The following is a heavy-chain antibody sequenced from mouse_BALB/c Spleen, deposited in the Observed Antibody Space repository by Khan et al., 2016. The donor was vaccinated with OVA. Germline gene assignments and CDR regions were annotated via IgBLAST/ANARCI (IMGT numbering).Heavy chain of an antibody. CDR3: ARNGVFQYYAYGGMDY. J-gene: IGHJ4*01. V-gene: IGHV2-4-1*01. Sequence: QVQLQQSGPGLVQPSQNLSITCTVSGFSLTNFGVHWVRQSPGKALEWLGVIWSGGSTDYNAAFLSRLSITKDNSKSQIFFKMNSLQADDTAIYFCARNGVFQYYAYGGMDYWGQGTSVTVSS. CDR1: GFSLTNFG. D-gene: IGHD1-2*01. CDR2: IWSGGST.